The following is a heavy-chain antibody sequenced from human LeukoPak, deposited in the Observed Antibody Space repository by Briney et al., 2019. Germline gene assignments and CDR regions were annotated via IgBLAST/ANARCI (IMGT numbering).Heavy chain of an antibody. J-gene: IGHJ3*01. Sequence: GGSLRLSCTASGFIFRNFAMTWVRRAPAKGLDWVSSISPSGLKTYYADSVKGRFTISRDTSKNTLYLQMNSLTVDDTAVYSCAKDRFGEGDAFDLWGQGTTVIVSP. CDR1: GFIFRNFA. CDR2: ISPSGLKT. V-gene: IGHV3-23*01. CDR3: AKDRFGEGDAFDL. D-gene: IGHD3-10*01.